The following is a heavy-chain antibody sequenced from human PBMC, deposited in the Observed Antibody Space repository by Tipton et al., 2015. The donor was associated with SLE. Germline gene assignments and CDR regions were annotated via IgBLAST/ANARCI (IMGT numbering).Heavy chain of an antibody. Sequence: TLSLTCTVSGGSISSYFWSWIRQPPGKGLEWIGYIYYSGSTNYNPSLKSRVTISVDTSRHQFSLRLSSVTAADTAVYYCALQYDSSGYYWFWGQGTLVTVSS. J-gene: IGHJ4*02. CDR3: ALQYDSSGYYWF. CDR2: IYYSGST. D-gene: IGHD3-22*01. CDR1: GGSISSYF. V-gene: IGHV4-59*12.